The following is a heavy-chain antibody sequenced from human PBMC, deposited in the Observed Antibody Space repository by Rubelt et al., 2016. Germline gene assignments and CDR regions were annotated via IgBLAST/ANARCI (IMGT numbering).Heavy chain of an antibody. Sequence: QVQLQQWGAGLLKPSETLSLTCAVYGGSFSGYYWSWIRQSPGKGLEWIGELNHSGSTNYNPSLKSRVSIAVDTSKKQFSLRLGSVTAADTAVYFCGRDEAAWGQGTLVTVSS. V-gene: IGHV4-34*01. CDR3: GRDEAA. CDR1: GGSFSGYY. CDR2: LNHSGST. J-gene: IGHJ5*02.